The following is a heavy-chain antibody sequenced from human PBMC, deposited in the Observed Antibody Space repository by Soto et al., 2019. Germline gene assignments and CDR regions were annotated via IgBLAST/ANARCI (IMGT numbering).Heavy chain of an antibody. V-gene: IGHV3-30*18. CDR2: ISYDGSNK. Sequence: PGGSLRLSCAASGFTFSSYGMHWVRQAPGKGLEWVAVISYDGSNKYYADSVKGRFTISRDNSKNTLYLQMNSLRAEDTAVYYCAKARNRRIAARPETTMYYGMDVWGHGTTVTVSS. J-gene: IGHJ6*02. CDR3: AKARNRRIAARPETTMYYGMDV. CDR1: GFTFSSYG. D-gene: IGHD6-6*01.